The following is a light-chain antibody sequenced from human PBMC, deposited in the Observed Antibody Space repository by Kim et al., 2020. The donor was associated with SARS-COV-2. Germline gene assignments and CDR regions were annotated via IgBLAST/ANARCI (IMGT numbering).Light chain of an antibody. J-gene: IGLJ7*01. V-gene: IGLV1-40*01. CDR1: GSNIGIGYD. CDR3: QSYDVILGGPV. CDR2: GKT. Sequence: RVPIARPGGGSNIGIGYDVHWYQQLPETAPNLLTYGKTNRPSGVPDRFSGSKSGTSASLAITGLQAEDEADYYCQSYDVILGGPVFGGGTQLTVL.